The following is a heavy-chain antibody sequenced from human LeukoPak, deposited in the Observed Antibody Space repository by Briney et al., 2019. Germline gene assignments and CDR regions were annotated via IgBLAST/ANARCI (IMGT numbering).Heavy chain of an antibody. Sequence: GSISSSNYWSWVRQAPGKGLEWVSSISSSSSYIYYADSVKGRFTISRDNAKNSLYLQMNSLRAEDTAVYYCARLAVGVSSSWGQGTLVTVSS. CDR1: GSISSSNY. V-gene: IGHV3-21*01. D-gene: IGHD6-13*01. J-gene: IGHJ4*02. CDR2: ISSSSSYI. CDR3: ARLAVGVSSS.